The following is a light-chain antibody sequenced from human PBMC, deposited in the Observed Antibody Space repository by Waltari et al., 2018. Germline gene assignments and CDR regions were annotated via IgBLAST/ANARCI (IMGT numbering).Light chain of an antibody. CDR3: SSYTGRVYV. V-gene: IGLV2-14*02. CDR1: SRYVGIYNS. Sequence: QSALTQPASVSGSPGQSITIPCTGTSRYVGIYNSVTLYQQHPGKGPKLILYEVNKRPSGVSNRVSGSKSGNTASLTISGLQTEDEADYYCSSYTGRVYVFGTGTKVTVL. J-gene: IGLJ1*01. CDR2: EVN.